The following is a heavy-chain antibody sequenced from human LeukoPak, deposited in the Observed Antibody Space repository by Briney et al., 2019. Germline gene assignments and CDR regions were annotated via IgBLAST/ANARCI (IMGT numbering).Heavy chain of an antibody. CDR3: ARGRYFDWPPAPYFDY. D-gene: IGHD3-9*01. CDR1: GGSISSYY. V-gene: IGHV4-59*01. J-gene: IGHJ4*02. CDR2: IYYSGST. Sequence: PSETLSLTCTVPGGSISSYYWSWIRQPPGKGLEWIGYIYYSGSTNYNPSLKSRVTISVDTSKNQFSLKLSSVTAADTAVYYCARGRYFDWPPAPYFDYWGQGTLVTVSS.